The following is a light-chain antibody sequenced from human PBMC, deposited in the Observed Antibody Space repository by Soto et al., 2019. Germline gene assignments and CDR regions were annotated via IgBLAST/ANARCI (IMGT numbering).Light chain of an antibody. V-gene: IGLV2-14*01. CDR1: SSDVGGYNY. CDR2: DVC. J-gene: IGLJ2*01. Sequence: QSALTQPASVSGSPGQSITISCTGTSSDVGGYNYVSWYQQHPGKAPKLMIYDVCNRPSGVSNRFSGSKSGNTASLTISGLQAEDEADYYCSSYTSSSTVVFGGGTKVTFL. CDR3: SSYTSSSTVV.